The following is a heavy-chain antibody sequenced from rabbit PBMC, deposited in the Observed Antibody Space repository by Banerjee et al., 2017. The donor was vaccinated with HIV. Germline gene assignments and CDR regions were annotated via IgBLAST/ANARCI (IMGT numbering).Heavy chain of an antibody. V-gene: IGHV1S45*01. D-gene: IGHD2-1*01. Sequence: QEQLVESGGGLVKPEGSLTLTCTASGFSFSNKYVMCWVRQAPGKGLEWIACSYDGDGSTHFASWAKGRFTVSKTSSTTVTLQMTSLTPADTATYFCARPLATMTMALYLWGPGTLVTVS. CDR2: SYDGDGST. J-gene: IGHJ4*01. CDR1: GFSFSNKYV. CDR3: ARPLATMTMALYL.